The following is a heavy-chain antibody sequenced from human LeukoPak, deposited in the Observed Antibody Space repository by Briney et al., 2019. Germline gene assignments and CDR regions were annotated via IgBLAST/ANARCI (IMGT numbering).Heavy chain of an antibody. D-gene: IGHD5-18*01. CDR1: GFTFDDYA. CDR2: ISGDGGGT. Sequence: GGSLRLSCAASGFTFDDYAMHWVRQAPGKGLEWVSLISGDGGGTYYADSVKGRFTISRDNSKNSLYLQMNSLTTEDTALYYCAKDRGGYSYAADYWGQGTLVTVSS. V-gene: IGHV3-43*02. J-gene: IGHJ4*02. CDR3: AKDRGGYSYAADY.